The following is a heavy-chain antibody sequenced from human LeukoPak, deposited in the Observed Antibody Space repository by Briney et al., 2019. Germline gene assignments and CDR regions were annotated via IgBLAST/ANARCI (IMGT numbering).Heavy chain of an antibody. J-gene: IGHJ6*03. CDR2: ISSSSSYI. CDR1: GFTFSSYS. CDR3: ARDGEYSYGPYYYYYMDV. Sequence: GGSLRLSCAASGFTFSSYSMNWVRQAPGKGLEWVSSISSSSSYIYYADSVKGRFTISRDNAKNSLYLQMNSLRAEDTAVYYCARDGEYSYGPYYYYYMDVWGKGTTVTVPS. D-gene: IGHD5-18*01. V-gene: IGHV3-21*01.